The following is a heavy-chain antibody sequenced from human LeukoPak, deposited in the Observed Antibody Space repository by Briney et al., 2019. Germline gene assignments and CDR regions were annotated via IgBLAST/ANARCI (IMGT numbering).Heavy chain of an antibody. J-gene: IGHJ5*02. CDR1: GGSFSGYY. V-gene: IGHV4-34*01. CDR2: INHSGST. D-gene: IGHD3-22*01. Sequence: SETLSLTCAVYGGSFSGYYWSWIRQPPGKGLEWIGEINHSGSTNYNPSLKSRVTISVDTSKNQFSLKLSSVTAAGTAVYYCARRQQRYYYDSSGHFNWFDPWGQGTLVTVSS. CDR3: ARRQQRYYYDSSGHFNWFDP.